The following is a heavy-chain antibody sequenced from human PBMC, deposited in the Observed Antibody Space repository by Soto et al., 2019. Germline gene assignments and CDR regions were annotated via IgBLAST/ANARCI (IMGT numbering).Heavy chain of an antibody. D-gene: IGHD1-1*01. J-gene: IGHJ4*02. CDR3: ARGRYGDY. CDR2: ISADNGNT. CDR1: GYAFTTYG. V-gene: IGHV1-18*01. Sequence: QVHLVQSGAEVKKPGASVKVSCKGSGYAFTTYGINWVRQAPGQGLEWMGWISADNGNTNYAQKLQGRVTVTRDTAPSTAYLEMRSLRSDVAAVYYCARGRYGDYWGQGDLVPVSS.